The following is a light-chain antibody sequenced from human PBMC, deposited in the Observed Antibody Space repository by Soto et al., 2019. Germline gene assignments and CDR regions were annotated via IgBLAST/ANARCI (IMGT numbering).Light chain of an antibody. J-gene: IGKJ4*01. CDR3: QQYAGWPLT. CDR2: KTS. Sequence: EVVMTQSPATVSVSPGERTSLSCRASQSIGTNLGWYQHKPGQAPRLLISKTSTRATGVPARFSGSGSGTEFTLTISSLQSEDIAVYYCQQYAGWPLTFGGGTKVDIK. V-gene: IGKV3-15*01. CDR1: QSIGTN.